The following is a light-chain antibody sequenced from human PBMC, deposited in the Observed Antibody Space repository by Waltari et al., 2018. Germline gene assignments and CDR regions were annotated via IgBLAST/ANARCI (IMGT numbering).Light chain of an antibody. CDR1: QSLLSNSNTKNY. J-gene: IGKJ2*01. CDR3: QQCYTFPYT. CDR2: WAS. Sequence: DIVMTQSPASLTASLDESATINFQPSQSLLSNSNTKNYLGWYQQKPGQPPKLLITWASTRESGVPDRFSGSGSGTDFTLTISSLQAEDVAVYYCQQCYTFPYTFGQGTKLEIK. V-gene: IGKV4-1*01.